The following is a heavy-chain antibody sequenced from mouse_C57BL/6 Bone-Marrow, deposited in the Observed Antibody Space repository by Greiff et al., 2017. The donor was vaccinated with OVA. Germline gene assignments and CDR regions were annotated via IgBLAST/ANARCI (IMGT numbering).Heavy chain of an antibody. CDR1: GYTFTSYW. J-gene: IGHJ3*01. CDR2: IYPGSGST. Sequence: QVQLQQPGAELVKPGASVKMSCKASGYTFTSYWITWVKQRPGQGLEWIGDIYPGSGSTNYNEKFKSKATLTVDTSSSTAYMQLSSLTSEDAAVYYCARERGFYYSYDRFAYWGQGTLVTVSA. D-gene: IGHD2-12*01. CDR3: ARERGFYYSYDRFAY. V-gene: IGHV1-55*01.